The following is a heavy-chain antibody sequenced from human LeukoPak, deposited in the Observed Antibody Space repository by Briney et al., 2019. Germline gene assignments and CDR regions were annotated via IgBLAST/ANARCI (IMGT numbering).Heavy chain of an antibody. CDR3: AKAMGATLFDY. V-gene: IGHV3-23*01. D-gene: IGHD1-26*01. CDR2: ISGSGGST. Sequence: GGSLRLSCATSGFSFSSYAMSWVRQAPGKGLEWVSGISGSGGSTYYADSVKGRFTISRDNSKNTLYLQMNSLRAGDTAVYYCAKAMGATLFDYWGQGTLVTVSS. J-gene: IGHJ4*02. CDR1: GFSFSSYA.